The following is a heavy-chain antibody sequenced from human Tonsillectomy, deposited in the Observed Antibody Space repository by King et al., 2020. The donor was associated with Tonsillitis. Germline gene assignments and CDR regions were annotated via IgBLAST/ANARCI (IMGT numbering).Heavy chain of an antibody. D-gene: IGHD3-22*01. Sequence: VQLVESGGGVVQPGRSLRLSCAASGFIFSSYSMNWVRQAPGKGLEWVAVLSNDGSKKYSADSLKGRFTISRDNAKNTRYLQLNSLRAEETAVFYCARGTYYYDSSGYYDAFDIWGQGTMVTVSS. CDR3: ARGTYYYDSSGYYDAFDI. CDR1: GFIFSSYS. J-gene: IGHJ3*02. V-gene: IGHV3-30-3*01. CDR2: LSNDGSKK.